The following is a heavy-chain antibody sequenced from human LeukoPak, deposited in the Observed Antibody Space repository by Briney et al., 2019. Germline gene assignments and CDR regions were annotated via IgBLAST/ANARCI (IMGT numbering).Heavy chain of an antibody. V-gene: IGHV4-4*02. CDR2: IYHSGST. D-gene: IGHD6-13*01. CDR3: AREGSSSWSHLGAVAGSGGY. J-gene: IGHJ4*02. CDR1: GGSISSSNW. Sequence: SGTLSLTCAVSGGSISSSNWWSWVRQPPGKGLEWIGEIYHSGSTNYNPSLKSRVTISVDKSKNQFSLKLSSVTAADTAVYYCAREGSSSWSHLGAVAGSGGYWGQGTLVTVSS.